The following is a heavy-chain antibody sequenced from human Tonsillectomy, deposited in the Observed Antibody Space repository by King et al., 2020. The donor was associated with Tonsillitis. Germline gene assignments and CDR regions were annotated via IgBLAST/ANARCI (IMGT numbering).Heavy chain of an antibody. CDR3: AAGAGITILRRYWYFDL. D-gene: IGHD3-3*01. Sequence: VQLVQSGAEVKKPGSSVKVSCKASGGTFSSYAISWVRQAPGQGLEWMGGIIPIFGTANYAQKFQGRVTITADESTSTAYMELSSLRSEDTAVYYCAAGAGITILRRYWYFDLWGRGTLVTVSS. V-gene: IGHV1-69*01. CDR1: GGTFSSYA. J-gene: IGHJ2*01. CDR2: IIPIFGTA.